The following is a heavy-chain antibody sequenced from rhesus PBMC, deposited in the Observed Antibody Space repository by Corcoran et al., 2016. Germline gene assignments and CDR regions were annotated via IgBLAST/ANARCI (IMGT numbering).Heavy chain of an antibody. D-gene: IGHD6-13*01. V-gene: IGHV5-43*01. CDR2: IYPGDSDT. J-gene: IGHJ4*01. CDR3: AKRGYSSWSFDY. Sequence: KGLEWMGSIYPGDSDTRYNPSFQGNVTISADKSISTTYLQWSSLKASDTATYYCAKRGYSSWSFDYWGQGVLVTVSS.